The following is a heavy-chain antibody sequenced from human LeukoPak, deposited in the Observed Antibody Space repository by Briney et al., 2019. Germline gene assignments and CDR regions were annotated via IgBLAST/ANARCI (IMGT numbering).Heavy chain of an antibody. D-gene: IGHD2-15*01. CDR3: ATAVSVVAAKDNDAFDI. CDR2: MNPNSGNT. J-gene: IGHJ3*02. Sequence: GASVKVSCKASGYTFTSYDINWVRQATGQGLEWMGWMNPNSGNTGYAQKFQGRVTMTRNTSISTAYMELSSLRSEDTAVYYCATAVSVVAAKDNDAFDIWGQGTMVTVSS. V-gene: IGHV1-8*01. CDR1: GYTFTSYD.